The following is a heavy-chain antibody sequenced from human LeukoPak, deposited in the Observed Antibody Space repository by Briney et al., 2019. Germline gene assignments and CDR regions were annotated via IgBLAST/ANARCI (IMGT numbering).Heavy chain of an antibody. J-gene: IGHJ5*02. CDR1: GDTFSSYA. D-gene: IGHD6-25*01. V-gene: IGHV1-69*06. CDR2: IIPSLGTT. Sequence: SLKVSCKASGDTFSSYAISWVRQAPGQGLEWMGGIIPSLGTTNYAQKLKGRVTITADKSTSTPYMELRSMRSEDMAVSYCAREQIRGYTNWFDPWGQGTLVTVSS. CDR3: AREQIRGYTNWFDP.